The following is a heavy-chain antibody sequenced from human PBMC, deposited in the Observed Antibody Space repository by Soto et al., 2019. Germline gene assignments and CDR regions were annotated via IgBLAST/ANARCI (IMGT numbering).Heavy chain of an antibody. CDR2: ISGSGGST. D-gene: IGHD6-19*01. Sequence: EVPLLESGGGLVQPGGSLRLSCAASGFTFSSYAMSWVRQAPGKGLEWVSAISGSGGSTYYADSVKGRFTISRDNSTNTLYLQMNSLRAEDTAVYYCAKGSSGWYERVDYWGQGTLVTVSS. V-gene: IGHV3-23*01. CDR1: GFTFSSYA. CDR3: AKGSSGWYERVDY. J-gene: IGHJ4*02.